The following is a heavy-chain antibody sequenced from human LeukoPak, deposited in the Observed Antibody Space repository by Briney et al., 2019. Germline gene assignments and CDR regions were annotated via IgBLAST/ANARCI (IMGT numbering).Heavy chain of an antibody. V-gene: IGHV1-18*01. CDR1: GYTFTSYG. J-gene: IGHJ3*02. Sequence: ASVKVSCKASGYTFTSYGISWVRQAPGQGLEWMGWISAYNGNTNYAQKLQGRVTMTTDTSTSTVYMELSSLRSEDTAVYYCARDTGSGSWEAAFDIWGQGTMVTVSS. CDR2: ISAYNGNT. D-gene: IGHD3-10*01. CDR3: ARDTGSGSWEAAFDI.